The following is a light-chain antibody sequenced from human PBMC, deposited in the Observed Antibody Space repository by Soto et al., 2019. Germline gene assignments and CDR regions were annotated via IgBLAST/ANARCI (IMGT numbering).Light chain of an antibody. Sequence: QSVLTQPASVSGSPGQSITISCTGTSSDVGGYEYVSWYQQHPGKAPKLMIFEVNSRPSGVSNRFSGSKSDNTASLTISGLQTEDEADYYCSSFSRSSTPYVFGTGTKLTVL. J-gene: IGLJ1*01. CDR1: SSDVGGYEY. CDR3: SSFSRSSTPYV. V-gene: IGLV2-14*01. CDR2: EVN.